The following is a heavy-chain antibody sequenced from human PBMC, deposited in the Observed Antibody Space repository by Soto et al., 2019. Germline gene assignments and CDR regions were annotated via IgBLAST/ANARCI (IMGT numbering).Heavy chain of an antibody. CDR3: ARGGYSYGAYWFDY. CDR1: GFTFSSYA. CDR2: ISYDGSNK. V-gene: IGHV3-30-3*01. Sequence: PGGSLRLSCAASGFTFSSYAMHWVRQAPGKGLEWVAVISYDGSNKYYADSVKGRFTISRDNSKNTLYLQMNSLRAEDTAVYYCARGGYSYGAYWFDYWGQGTLATVSS. J-gene: IGHJ4*02. D-gene: IGHD5-18*01.